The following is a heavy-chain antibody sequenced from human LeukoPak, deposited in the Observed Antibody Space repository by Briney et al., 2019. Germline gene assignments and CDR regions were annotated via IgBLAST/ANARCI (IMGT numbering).Heavy chain of an antibody. CDR1: GFTFSSSP. Sequence: GGSLRLSCAASGFTFSSSPMSWVRQAPGKGLEWVANIKQDGSEKYYVDSVKGRFTISRDNAKNSLYLQMNSLRAEDTAVYYCASLGSLSDYWGQGTLVTVSS. CDR2: IKQDGSEK. J-gene: IGHJ4*02. CDR3: ASLGSLSDY. V-gene: IGHV3-7*01. D-gene: IGHD3-16*02.